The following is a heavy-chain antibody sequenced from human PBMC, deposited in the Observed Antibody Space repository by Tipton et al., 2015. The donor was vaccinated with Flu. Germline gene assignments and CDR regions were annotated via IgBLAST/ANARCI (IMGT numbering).Heavy chain of an antibody. D-gene: IGHD3-22*01. V-gene: IGHV4-34*01. CDR1: GGSFSGYY. CDR2: INHSGST. Sequence: LRLSCAVYGGSFSGYYWSWFRQPPGKGLEWIGEINHSGSTYYSPSLKSRVTISADTSNNQFSLRLSSVTAADTAMYYCTRSLRNSSGSPGYWGQGTLVSVSS. J-gene: IGHJ4*02. CDR3: TRSLRNSSGSPGY.